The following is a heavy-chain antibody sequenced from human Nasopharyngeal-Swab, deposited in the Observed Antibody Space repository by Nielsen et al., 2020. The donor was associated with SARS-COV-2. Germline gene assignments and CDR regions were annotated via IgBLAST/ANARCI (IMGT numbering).Heavy chain of an antibody. V-gene: IGHV4-59*01. D-gene: IGHD1-26*01. CDR1: GGSITNYY. J-gene: IGHJ4*02. CDR2: FYYSGST. CDR3: ARWSTISRFFDF. Sequence: SETLSLTCTVSGGSITNYYWSWIRQSPGKGLEWIGNFYYSGSTNYSPSLKSRVTISADTSKNQFSLKLTTVTAADTAMYYCARWSTISRFFDFWGQGTQVTVSS.